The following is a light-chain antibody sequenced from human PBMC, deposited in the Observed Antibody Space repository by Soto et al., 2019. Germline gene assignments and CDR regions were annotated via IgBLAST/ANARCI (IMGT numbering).Light chain of an antibody. J-gene: IGKJ5*01. CDR2: GAS. Sequence: ETVMTQSPATLSVSPGESVTLSCRASQSVASNLTWYQQRPVQAPSLLIYGASTRAPGIPARFSGSGSGTDFASTMCSLQSGDFAVYHCQHYNDWPITVGQGTRLESK. CDR3: QHYNDWPIT. V-gene: IGKV3-15*01. CDR1: QSVASN.